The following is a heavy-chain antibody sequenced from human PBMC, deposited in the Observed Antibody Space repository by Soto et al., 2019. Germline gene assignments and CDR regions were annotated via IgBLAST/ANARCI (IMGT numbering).Heavy chain of an antibody. CDR2: INAGNGNT. V-gene: IGHV1-3*01. J-gene: IGHJ4*02. CDR3: VRGVHSGAYLVDY. D-gene: IGHD3-10*01. Sequence: ASVKVSCKASGYTFTSYAMHWVRQAPGQRLEWMGWINAGNGNTKYSQKFQGRVTITRDTSASTAYMELSSLRSEDTAVYYCVRGVHSGAYLVDYWGQGTPVTVSS. CDR1: GYTFTSYA.